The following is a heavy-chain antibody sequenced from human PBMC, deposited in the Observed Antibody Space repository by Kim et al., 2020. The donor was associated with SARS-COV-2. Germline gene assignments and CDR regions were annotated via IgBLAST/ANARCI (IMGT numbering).Heavy chain of an antibody. CDR2: INAGNGNT. V-gene: IGHV1-3*01. Sequence: ASVKVSCKASGYTFTSYAMHWVRQAPGQRLEWMGWINAGNGNTKYSQKFQGRVTITRDTSASTAYMELSSLRSEDTAVYYCASGALAIGVYVPFDYWGQGTLVTVSS. D-gene: IGHD3-10*02. CDR1: GYTFTSYA. CDR3: ASGALAIGVYVPFDY. J-gene: IGHJ4*02.